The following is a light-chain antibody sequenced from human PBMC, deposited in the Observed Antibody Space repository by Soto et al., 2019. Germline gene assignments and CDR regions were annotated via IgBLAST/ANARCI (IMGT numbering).Light chain of an antibody. V-gene: IGLV1-47*01. Sequence: QAVVTQPPSASGTPGQRVTISCSGSSSNIGSRHVYWYQQVPGAAPNLLIYKDDQRPSGVPDRFSGSKSCTSASLATSGLRSEDEADYYCAASDDSLSGWVFGGGTKLTVL. CDR3: AASDDSLSGWV. J-gene: IGLJ3*02. CDR1: SSNIGSRH. CDR2: KDD.